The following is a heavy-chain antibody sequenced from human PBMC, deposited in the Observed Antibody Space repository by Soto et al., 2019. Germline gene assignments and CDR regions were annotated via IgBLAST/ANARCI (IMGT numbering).Heavy chain of an antibody. V-gene: IGHV3-23*01. CDR1: GFTFSSYA. D-gene: IGHD2-2*01. CDR3: ARLSADIVVVPAALHVMDV. Sequence: GGSLRLSCAASGFTFSSYAMSWVRQAPGKGLEWVSAISGSGGSTYYADSVKGRFTISRDNSKNTLYLQMNSLRAEDTAVYYCARLSADIVVVPAALHVMDVWGQGTTVTVSS. CDR2: ISGSGGST. J-gene: IGHJ6*02.